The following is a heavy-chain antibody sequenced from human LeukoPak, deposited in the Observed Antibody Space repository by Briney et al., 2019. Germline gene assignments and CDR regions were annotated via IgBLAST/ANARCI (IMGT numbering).Heavy chain of an antibody. V-gene: IGHV1-18*01. D-gene: IGHD2-2*01. CDR2: ISAYNGNT. CDR1: GYTFTSYG. Sequence: EASVKVSCKASGYTFTSYGISWVRQAPGQGLEWMGWISAYNGNTNYAQNLQGRVTITTDTSTSTAYMEMRSLRSDDTAVYYWATEVGEVVPAAIPYYYYFYMDVWGNRTTVTVSS. CDR3: ATEVGEVVPAAIPYYYYFYMDV. J-gene: IGHJ6*03.